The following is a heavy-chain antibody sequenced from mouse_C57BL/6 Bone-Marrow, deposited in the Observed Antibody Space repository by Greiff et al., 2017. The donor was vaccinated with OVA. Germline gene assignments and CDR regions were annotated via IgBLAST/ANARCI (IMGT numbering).Heavy chain of an antibody. CDR2: ISSGGSYT. CDR1: GFTFSSYG. Sequence: EVKLVESGGDLVKPGGSLKLSCAASGFTFSSYGMSWVRQTPDKRLEWVATISSGGSYTYYPDSVKGRFTISRDNAKNTLYLQMSSLKSEDTAMYYCARASGTSGFAYWGQGNLVTVSA. CDR3: ARASGTSGFAY. J-gene: IGHJ3*01. V-gene: IGHV5-6*01. D-gene: IGHD4-1*01.